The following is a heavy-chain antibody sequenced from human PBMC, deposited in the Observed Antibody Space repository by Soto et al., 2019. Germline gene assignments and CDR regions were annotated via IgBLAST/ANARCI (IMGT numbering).Heavy chain of an antibody. CDR1: GFTFSNYG. CDR2: IWSDGSKT. J-gene: IGHJ3*02. Sequence: QEQLVESGGGVVQPGTSLILSCAASGFTFSNYGMHWVRQAPGKGLEWVAVIWSDGSKTVHADSVKGRLSISRDNSGNTLYLQMNSLGAEETALYFCSRYDDRDDNAFDMWGQGTMVIVSP. D-gene: IGHD3-16*01. CDR3: SRYDDRDDNAFDM. V-gene: IGHV3-33*01.